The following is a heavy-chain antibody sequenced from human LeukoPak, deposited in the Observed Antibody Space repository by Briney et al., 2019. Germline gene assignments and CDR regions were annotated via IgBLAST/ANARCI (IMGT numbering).Heavy chain of an antibody. J-gene: IGHJ4*02. CDR2: IIPIFGSA. V-gene: IGHV1-69*05. CDR3: ARVLGGIVGATGLDY. CDR1: GGTFSSYA. Sequence: SVKVSCKASGGTFSSYAISWVRQAPGQGLEWMGGIIPIFGSANYAQKFQGRVTITTDESTSTAYMELSSLRSEDTAVYYCARVLGGIVGATGLDYWGQGTLVTVSS. D-gene: IGHD1-26*01.